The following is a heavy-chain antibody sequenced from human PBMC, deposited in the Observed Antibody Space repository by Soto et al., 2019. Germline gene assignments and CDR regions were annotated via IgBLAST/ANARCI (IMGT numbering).Heavy chain of an antibody. J-gene: IGHJ4*02. CDR1: GFPFSRFW. CDR2: ITEDGSTT. V-gene: IGHV3-74*01. D-gene: IGHD3-10*01. Sequence: RLSCAASGFPFSRFWMHWVRQAPGKGLVWVSRITEDGSTTTYADSVKGRFTSSRDNAKNTVYLQMNSLRAEDTAVYYCATLNSFGSDYWGQGTVVTVSS. CDR3: ATLNSFGSDY.